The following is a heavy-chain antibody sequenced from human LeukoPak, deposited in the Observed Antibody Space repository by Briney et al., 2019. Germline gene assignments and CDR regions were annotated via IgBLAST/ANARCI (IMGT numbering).Heavy chain of an antibody. D-gene: IGHD6-13*01. V-gene: IGHV3-30*03. Sequence: QPGRSLTLSCAASGFTFSSYGMHWVRQAPGKGLEWVAVISYDGSNKYYPESVKGRFTISRDNAKNSLYLQMNSLRAEDTAVYYCARDQTEVWEDVAAAGTNYWGQGTLVTVSS. CDR2: ISYDGSNK. CDR3: ARDQTEVWEDVAAAGTNY. CDR1: GFTFSSYG. J-gene: IGHJ4*02.